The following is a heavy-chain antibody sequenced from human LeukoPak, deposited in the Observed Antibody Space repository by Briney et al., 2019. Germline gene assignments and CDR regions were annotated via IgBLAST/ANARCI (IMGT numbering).Heavy chain of an antibody. Sequence: PGGSLRPSCAALGFTFSSYSMTWVRQSPGKGLEWCSSFIISSSYLYYADSVKGRFTISRDNAKNSLYLQMNSLRAEDTAVYYCARASYCSSTSCSHAFLNYWGQGTLVTVSS. CDR3: ARASYCSSTSCSHAFLNY. CDR1: GFTFSSYS. J-gene: IGHJ4*02. CDR2: FIISSSYL. V-gene: IGHV3-21*01. D-gene: IGHD2-2*01.